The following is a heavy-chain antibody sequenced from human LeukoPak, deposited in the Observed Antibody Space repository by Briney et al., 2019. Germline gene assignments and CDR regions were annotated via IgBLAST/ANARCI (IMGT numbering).Heavy chain of an antibody. CDR1: GASISSTPSY. Sequence: SETLSLTCTVSGASISSTPSYWGWIRQPPGKGLEWIGSIYYTGTTYYSPSLKSRVTISIDTSNNRFSLRLTSVAAADTALYYCARRMPSSGYSYDFWGLGTLVSVSS. D-gene: IGHD6-13*01. V-gene: IGHV4-39*01. CDR3: ARRMPSSGYSYDF. J-gene: IGHJ4*02. CDR2: IYYTGTT.